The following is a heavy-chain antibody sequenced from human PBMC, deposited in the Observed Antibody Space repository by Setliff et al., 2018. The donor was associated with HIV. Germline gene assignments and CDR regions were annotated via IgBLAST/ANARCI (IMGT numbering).Heavy chain of an antibody. CDR3: AKDRHGDYFHYYGMDV. CDR1: GFTFSSYA. Sequence: GGSLRLSCAASGFTFSSYAMHWVRQAPGKGLEWVAVISYDGTNKYFADSVRGRFTISRDNPKNTLYLQMNSLRGDDTAMYYCAKDRHGDYFHYYGMDVWGQGTTVTVSS. V-gene: IGHV3-30-3*01. J-gene: IGHJ6*02. CDR2: ISYDGTNK. D-gene: IGHD4-17*01.